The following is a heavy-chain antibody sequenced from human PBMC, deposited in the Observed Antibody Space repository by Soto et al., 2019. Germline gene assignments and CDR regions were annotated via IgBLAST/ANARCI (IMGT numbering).Heavy chain of an antibody. V-gene: IGHV3-66*01. CDR3: ARDIGLLGTFDY. Sequence: EVRLVESGGGLVQPGGSLRLCCAASRFTVSTTYMHWVRQAPGKGLEWVSLIYSGGSTNYADSVKGRFSISRDTSKNTLHLQMNSLRAEDTAVYYCARDIGLLGTFDYWGQGTLVTVSS. CDR1: RFTVSTTY. J-gene: IGHJ4*02. CDR2: IYSGGST. D-gene: IGHD3-16*01.